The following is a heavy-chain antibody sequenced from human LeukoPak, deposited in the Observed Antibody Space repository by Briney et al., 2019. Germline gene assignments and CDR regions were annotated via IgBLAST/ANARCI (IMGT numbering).Heavy chain of an antibody. CDR2: VYYTGIP. J-gene: IGHJ6*03. CDR1: GGSISSSTYQ. CDR3: ASQVRSPVVMFMDV. V-gene: IGHV4-39*02. Sequence: YDTLSLTCTVAGGSISSSTYQWGWIRPPPGKRLEEIGSVYYTGIPYYHPSVESRVTISVDTSKHHFSLAPHSVTAAHTGVYFCASQVRSPVVMFMDVWGKGTTVIVSS. D-gene: IGHD3-22*01.